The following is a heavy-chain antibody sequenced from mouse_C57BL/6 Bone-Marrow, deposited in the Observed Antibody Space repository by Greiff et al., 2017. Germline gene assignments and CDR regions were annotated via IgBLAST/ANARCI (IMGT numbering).Heavy chain of an antibody. V-gene: IGHV1-4*01. J-gene: IGHJ4*01. CDR3: ALYYDYDGAMDY. CDR2: INPSSGYT. Sequence: QVQLKQSGAELARPGASVKMSCKASGYTFTSYTMHWVKQRPGQGLEWIGYINPSSGYTKYNQKFKDKATLTADKSSSTAYMQLSSLTSEDSAVYYCALYYDYDGAMDYWGQGTSVTVSS. D-gene: IGHD2-4*01. CDR1: GYTFTSYT.